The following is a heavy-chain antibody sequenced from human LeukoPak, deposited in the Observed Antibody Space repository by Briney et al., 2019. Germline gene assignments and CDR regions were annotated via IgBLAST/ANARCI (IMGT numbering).Heavy chain of an antibody. Sequence: GGSLRLSCAASGFTFSSYAMSWVRQAPGQGLEWVSAISGSGGSTYYADSVKGRFTISRDNSKNTLYLQMNSLRAEDTAVYYCAKDSSGWYGGFDYWGQGTLVTVSS. CDR1: GFTFSSYA. J-gene: IGHJ4*02. D-gene: IGHD6-19*01. V-gene: IGHV3-23*01. CDR2: ISGSGGST. CDR3: AKDSSGWYGGFDY.